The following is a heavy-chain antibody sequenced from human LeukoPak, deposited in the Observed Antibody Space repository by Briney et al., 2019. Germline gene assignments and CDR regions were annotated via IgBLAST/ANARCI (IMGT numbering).Heavy chain of an antibody. Sequence: PGGSLRLSCAASGFTFSSYEMNWVRQAPGKGLEWVSYISSSGSTIYYADSVKSRFTISRDNAKNSLYLQMNSLRAEDTAVYYCARGTFLAASDFDYWGQGTLVTVSS. CDR1: GFTFSSYE. J-gene: IGHJ4*02. CDR2: ISSSGSTI. CDR3: ARGTFLAASDFDY. D-gene: IGHD2-15*01. V-gene: IGHV3-48*03.